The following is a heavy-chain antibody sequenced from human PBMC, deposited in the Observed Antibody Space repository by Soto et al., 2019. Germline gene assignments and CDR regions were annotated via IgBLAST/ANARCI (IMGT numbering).Heavy chain of an antibody. V-gene: IGHV3-30*18. CDR2: ISYDGSNK. Sequence: GGSLRLSCAASGFTFSSYSMNWVRRAPGKGLEWVAVISYDGSNKYYADSVKGRFTISRDNSKNTLYLQMNSLRAEDTAVYYCAKEIVPAAHPYYYYYGMDVWGQGTTVTVSS. CDR1: GFTFSSYS. CDR3: AKEIVPAAHPYYYYYGMDV. J-gene: IGHJ6*02. D-gene: IGHD2-2*01.